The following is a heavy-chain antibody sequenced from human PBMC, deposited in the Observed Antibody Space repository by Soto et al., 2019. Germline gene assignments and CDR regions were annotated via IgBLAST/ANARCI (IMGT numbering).Heavy chain of an antibody. CDR3: ARLYGSSLFDY. D-gene: IGHD6-6*01. Sequence: QLQLQESGPGLVKPSETLSLTCTVSGGSISSSSYYWGWIRQPPGMGLEWIGTIYYSVSTYYNPSLQSRVTISVDTSKNQFSLKLSSVTAADTAVYSCARLYGSSLFDYWGQGTLVTVSS. CDR1: GGSISSSSYY. CDR2: IYYSVST. J-gene: IGHJ4*02. V-gene: IGHV4-39*01.